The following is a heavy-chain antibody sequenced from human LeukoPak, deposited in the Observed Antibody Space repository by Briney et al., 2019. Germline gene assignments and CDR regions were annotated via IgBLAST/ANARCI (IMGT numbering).Heavy chain of an antibody. J-gene: IGHJ5*02. CDR1: GYTFTSYG. CDR2: ISAYNGNT. CDR3: ARDWLSGSYSPANWFDP. V-gene: IGHV1-18*01. Sequence: GASVKVSCKASGYTFTSYGISWVRQAPGQGLEWMGWISAYNGNTNYAQKFQGRVTITTDESTSTAYMELSSLRSDDTAVYYCARDWLSGSYSPANWFDPWGQGTLVTVSS. D-gene: IGHD1-26*01.